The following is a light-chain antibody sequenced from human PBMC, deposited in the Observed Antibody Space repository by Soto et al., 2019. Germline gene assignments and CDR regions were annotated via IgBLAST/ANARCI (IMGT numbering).Light chain of an antibody. CDR1: QSLRATY. CDR2: GGS. J-gene: IGKJ1*01. V-gene: IGKV3-20*01. CDR3: QQYVTSPRT. Sequence: EIVLTQSPGTLSLSPGEGATLSCRASQSLRATYLAWYQQKPGQAPRLLIYGGSFRATGVPDKFSGRGSGTDFTLSISRLEPEDFAVYYCQQYVTSPRTFGQGTKVDIK.